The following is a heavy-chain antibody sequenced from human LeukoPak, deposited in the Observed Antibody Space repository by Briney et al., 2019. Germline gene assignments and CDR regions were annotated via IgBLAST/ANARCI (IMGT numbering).Heavy chain of an antibody. J-gene: IGHJ4*02. Sequence: GGSLRLSCAASGFTFSSYAMHWVRQAPGKGLEWVAVISYDGSNKYYADPVKGRFTISRDNSKNTLYLQMNSLRAEDTAVYYCARDSNYYDSSGYYLFDYWGQGTLVTVSS. V-gene: IGHV3-30*04. CDR3: ARDSNYYDSSGYYLFDY. CDR1: GFTFSSYA. CDR2: ISYDGSNK. D-gene: IGHD3-22*01.